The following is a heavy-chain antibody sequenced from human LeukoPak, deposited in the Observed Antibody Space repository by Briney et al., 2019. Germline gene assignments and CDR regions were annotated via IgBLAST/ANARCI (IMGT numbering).Heavy chain of an antibody. Sequence: SVRVSCKASGYMFTDYFMHWVRQAPGQGPEWMGWFNPKSGDKKYAQQFQGRVTMTRDTSINTAYMEMSGLTSDDTAVYYCARAQLLTAPAGTFADNWGQGTLVTVSS. D-gene: IGHD6-13*01. J-gene: IGHJ4*02. CDR2: FNPKSGDK. CDR3: ARAQLLTAPAGTFADN. V-gene: IGHV1-2*02. CDR1: GYMFTDYF.